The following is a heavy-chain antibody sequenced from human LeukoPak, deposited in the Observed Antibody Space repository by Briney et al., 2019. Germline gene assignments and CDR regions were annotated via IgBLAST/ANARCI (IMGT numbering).Heavy chain of an antibody. D-gene: IGHD3-3*01. CDR2: ISGSDYST. V-gene: IGHV3-23*01. CDR3: ARDFGELDY. J-gene: IGHJ4*02. Sequence: GGSLRLSCAASGFTFSVYAMSWVRQAPGKGLEGVAAISGSDYSTYYADSVKGRFTISRDNSENTLYLQMNSLRAEDTAVYYCARDFGELDYWGQGTLVTVSS. CDR1: GFTFSVYA.